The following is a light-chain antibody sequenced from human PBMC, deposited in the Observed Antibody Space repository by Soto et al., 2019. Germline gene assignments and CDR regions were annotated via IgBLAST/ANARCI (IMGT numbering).Light chain of an antibody. J-gene: IGKJ4*01. CDR1: QIITSSY. CDR3: QQYGGSPLVT. V-gene: IGKV3-20*01. CDR2: GAS. Sequence: EIVLTQSPGTLSLSPGERATLSCRASQIITSSYVAWYQLKPGQAPRLLIYGASSRATGIPDRFSGSGSGTDFTVTISRLEPEDFAVYFCQQYGGSPLVTFGGGTKVEIK.